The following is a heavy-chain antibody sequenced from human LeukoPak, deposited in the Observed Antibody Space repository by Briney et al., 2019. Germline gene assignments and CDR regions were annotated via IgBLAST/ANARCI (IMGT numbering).Heavy chain of an antibody. J-gene: IGHJ4*02. D-gene: IGHD3-16*02. CDR3: ANWGNYVWGSYRFDY. CDR2: IGRRSSDI. CDR1: GFTLSSYN. V-gene: IGHV3-21*04. Sequence: GGSLRLSCVASGFTLSSYNMKWVRQAPGKRLEWVSSIGRRSSDIEYADSVKGRFTISRDIDKKSLYLQMNSLRAEDTAVYYCANWGNYVWGSYRFDYWGQGTLVTVSS.